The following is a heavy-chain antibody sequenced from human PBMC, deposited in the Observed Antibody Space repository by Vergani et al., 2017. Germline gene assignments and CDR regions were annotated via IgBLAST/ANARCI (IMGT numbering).Heavy chain of an antibody. D-gene: IGHD3-9*01. J-gene: IGHJ3*02. Sequence: EVQLVESGGVVVQPGGSLRLSCAASGFTFDDYTMHWVRQAPGKGLEWVSLISWDGGSTYYADPVKGRFTISRDNSKNSLYLQMNSLRTEDTAMYYCARRRLRYFDWLLSDAFDIWGQGTMVTVSS. V-gene: IGHV3-43*01. CDR2: ISWDGGST. CDR3: ARRRLRYFDWLLSDAFDI. CDR1: GFTFDDYT.